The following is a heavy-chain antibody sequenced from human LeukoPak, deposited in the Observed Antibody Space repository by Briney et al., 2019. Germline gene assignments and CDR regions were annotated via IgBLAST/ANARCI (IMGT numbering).Heavy chain of an antibody. CDR1: GYTFTSYG. V-gene: IGHV1-18*01. D-gene: IGHD3-3*01. CDR3: ARDRSATIFGVVTHYYYMDV. CDR2: ISAYNGNT. J-gene: IGHJ6*03. Sequence: ASVKVSCEASGYTFTSYGISWVRQAPGQGLEWMGWISAYNGNTNYAQKLQGRVTMTTDTSTSTAYMELRSLRSDDTAVYYCARDRSATIFGVVTHYYYMDVWGKGTTVTVSS.